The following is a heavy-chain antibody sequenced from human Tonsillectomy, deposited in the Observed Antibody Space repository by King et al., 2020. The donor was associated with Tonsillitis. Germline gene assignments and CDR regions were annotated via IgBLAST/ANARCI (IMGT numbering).Heavy chain of an antibody. J-gene: IGHJ4*02. V-gene: IGHV3-21*01. Sequence: VQLVESGGGLVKPGGSLRLSCAASGFTFSSYSMNWVRQAPGKGLEWVSSISSSSSYIYYADSVKDRFTISRDNAKNSLYLQMNSLRAEDTAVYYCARDEGGLALQKLGLPRFDYWGQGTLVTVSS. CDR3: ARDEGGLALQKLGLPRFDY. D-gene: IGHD7-27*01. CDR1: GFTFSSYS. CDR2: ISSSSSYI.